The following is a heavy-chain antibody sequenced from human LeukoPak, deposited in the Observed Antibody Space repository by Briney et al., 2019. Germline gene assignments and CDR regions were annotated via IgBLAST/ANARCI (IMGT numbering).Heavy chain of an antibody. CDR3: ARGSSYYMDV. CDR2: IYTNGIP. D-gene: IGHD3-10*01. CDR1: GGSISSGSYF. V-gene: IGHV4-61*02. Sequence: PSETLSLTCTVSGGSISSGSYFWSWIRQPAGKGLEWIGRIYTNGIPNYSPSLKSRITISLDTYKNQFSLKMNSVTAADTALYYCARGSSYYMDVWGKGTTVTVSS. J-gene: IGHJ6*03.